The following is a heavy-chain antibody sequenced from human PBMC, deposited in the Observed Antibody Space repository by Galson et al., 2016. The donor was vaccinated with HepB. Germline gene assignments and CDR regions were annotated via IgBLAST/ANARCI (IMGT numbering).Heavy chain of an antibody. D-gene: IGHD4-17*01. J-gene: IGHJ4*02. V-gene: IGHV4-61*02. CDR3: ARSGNTVTPPALFEY. CDR1: GDSISSGTYY. CDR2: IYNSGRT. Sequence: TLSLTCTVSGDSISSGTYYWSWIRQPAGKGLEWIGRIYNSGRTNCNPSLKSRVTISLDTSKSQFSLKLSSVTAADTAVYYCARSGNTVTPPALFEYWGQGTLVTVSS.